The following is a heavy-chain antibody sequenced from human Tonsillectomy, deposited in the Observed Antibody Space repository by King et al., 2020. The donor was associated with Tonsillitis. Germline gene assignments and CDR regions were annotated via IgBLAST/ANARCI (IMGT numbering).Heavy chain of an antibody. V-gene: IGHV3-30*01. Sequence: VQLVESGRGVVQPGRSLRLSCAASGFTFSGYAMHWVRQAPGTGLEWVAVISSDGSNKYYADSVKGRFTISRDNSKNTLYLQMNSLRAEDTAVYYCAREQFYHSSGYLDYWGQGPLVTVSS. CDR3: AREQFYHSSGYLDY. J-gene: IGHJ4*02. D-gene: IGHD3-22*01. CDR2: ISSDGSNK. CDR1: GFTFSGYA.